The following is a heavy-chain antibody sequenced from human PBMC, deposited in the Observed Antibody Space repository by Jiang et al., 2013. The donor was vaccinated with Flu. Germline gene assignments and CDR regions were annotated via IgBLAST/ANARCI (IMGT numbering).Heavy chain of an antibody. CDR3: VRLPSLGILYWYFDL. CDR1: GASTNTDRYY. D-gene: IGHD7-27*01. Sequence: GSGLVKPSETLSLACTVSGASTNTDRYYWGWIRQPPGKGLEWIGSVYYRGSTYYNPSLESRVTISLDISKNQFSLKLSSVTATDTSVYYCVRLPSLGILYWYFDLWGRGTLVTVSS. J-gene: IGHJ2*01. V-gene: IGHV4-39*01. CDR2: VYYRGST.